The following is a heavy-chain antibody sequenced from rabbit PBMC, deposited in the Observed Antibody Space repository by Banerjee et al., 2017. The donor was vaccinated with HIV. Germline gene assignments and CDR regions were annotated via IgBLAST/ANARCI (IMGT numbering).Heavy chain of an antibody. D-gene: IGHD1-1*01. CDR3: ARDRGNYNGYDM. Sequence: QEQLEESGGGLVTPAGTLTLTCKASGFDLSSYYYMCWVRQAPGKGLELIACSSTGDGKTYSASWAKGRFTVSQTSSTTVTLQMTSLTAADTATYLCARDRGNYNGYDMWGPGTLVTVS. CDR1: GFDLSSYYY. CDR2: SSTGDGKT. J-gene: IGHJ4*01. V-gene: IGHV1S45*01.